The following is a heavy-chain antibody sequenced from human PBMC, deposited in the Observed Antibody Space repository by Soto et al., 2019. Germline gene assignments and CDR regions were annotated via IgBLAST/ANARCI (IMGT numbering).Heavy chain of an antibody. CDR2: ISAGGGRT. V-gene: IGHV3-23*01. CDR1: GFTFSSYA. J-gene: IGHJ4*02. Sequence: EVQLLESGGGLVQPGGSLRLSCAASGFTFSSYAMGWVHQAPGKGLELVSTISAGGGRTYYADSVKGRFTISRDNSKNTLYLQMNRLRAEDTAVYYCTKGYYYDTCGYFDSWGQGTLVTVSS. D-gene: IGHD3-22*01. CDR3: TKGYYYDTCGYFDS.